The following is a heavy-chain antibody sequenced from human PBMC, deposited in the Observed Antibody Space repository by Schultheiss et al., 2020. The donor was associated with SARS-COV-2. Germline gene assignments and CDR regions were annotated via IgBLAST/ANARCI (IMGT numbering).Heavy chain of an antibody. J-gene: IGHJ6*02. CDR2: ISYEGSKT. Sequence: GGSLRLSCVVSGFTFNNYGMHWVRQAPGKGLEWVAGISYEGSKTYYADSVQGRFTISRDWSKDTLFLQMNSLRTEDTAVYYCARVRYGGNYYYYGMDVWGQGTTVTVSS. CDR1: GFTFNNYG. CDR3: ARVRYGGNYYYYGMDV. D-gene: IGHD4-17*01. V-gene: IGHV3-30*03.